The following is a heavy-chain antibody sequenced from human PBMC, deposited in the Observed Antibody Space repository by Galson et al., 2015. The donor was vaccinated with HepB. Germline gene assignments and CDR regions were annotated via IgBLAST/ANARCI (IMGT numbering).Heavy chain of an antibody. CDR1: GYSFTSYW. V-gene: IGHV5-51*01. J-gene: IGHJ3*02. Sequence: QSGAEVKKPGESLKISCKGSGYSFTSYWIGWVRQMPGKGLEWMGIIYPGDSDTRYSPSFQGQVTISADKSISTAYLQWSSLKASDTAMYYCARQGLGYCSSTSCSEGAFDIWGQGTMVTVSS. CDR2: IYPGDSDT. CDR3: ARQGLGYCSSTSCSEGAFDI. D-gene: IGHD2-2*01.